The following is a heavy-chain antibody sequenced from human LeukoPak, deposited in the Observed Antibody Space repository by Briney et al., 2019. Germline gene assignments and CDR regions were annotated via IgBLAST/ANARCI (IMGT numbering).Heavy chain of an antibody. V-gene: IGHV4-4*07. CDR2: FYTSGST. J-gene: IGHJ4*02. CDR1: GGSISSYY. Sequence: SETLSLTCTVSGGSISSYYWSWIRQPAGKGLEWIGRFYTSGSTNYNPSLKSRVTMSVDTSKNQFSLKLSSVTAADTAVYYCERVRIAAGATGDCDYWGQGTLVTVSS. CDR3: ERVRIAAGATGDCDY. D-gene: IGHD6-13*01.